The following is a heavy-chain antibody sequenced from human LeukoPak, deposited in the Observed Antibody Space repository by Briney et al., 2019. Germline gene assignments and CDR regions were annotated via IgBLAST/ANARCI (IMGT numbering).Heavy chain of an antibody. CDR3: AELGITMIGGV. Sequence: GGSLRLSCAASGFTFSSYGLNWVRQAPGKGLEWVSYISSSSSTIYYADSVKGRFTISRDNAKNSLYLQMNSLRAEDTAVYYCAELGITMIGGVWGKGTTVTISS. J-gene: IGHJ6*04. CDR2: ISSSSSTI. V-gene: IGHV3-48*04. CDR1: GFTFSSYG. D-gene: IGHD3-10*02.